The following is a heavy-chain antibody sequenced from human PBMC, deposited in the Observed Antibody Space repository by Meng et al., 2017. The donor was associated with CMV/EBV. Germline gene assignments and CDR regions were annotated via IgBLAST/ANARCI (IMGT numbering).Heavy chain of an antibody. CDR2: INPNSGGT. D-gene: IGHD3-9*01. J-gene: IGHJ6*02. V-gene: IGHV1-2*02. CDR1: GYTFTGYY. CDR3: ARDILTGYYRDYYYGMDV. Sequence: ASVKVSCKASGYTFTGYYMHWVRQAPGQGLERMGWINPNSGGTNYAQKFQGRVTMTRDTSISTAYMELSRLRSDDTAVYYCARDILTGYYRDYYYGMDVWGQGTTVTVSS.